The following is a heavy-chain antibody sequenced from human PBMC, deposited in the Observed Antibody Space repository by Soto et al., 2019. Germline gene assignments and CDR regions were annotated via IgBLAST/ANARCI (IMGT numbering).Heavy chain of an antibody. V-gene: IGHV3-53*01. Sequence: EVQLVESGGGLIQPGGSLRLSCAASGFTVSCNYMSWVRQAPGKWLERVSVIYSGGSTYYADSVKGRFTISRDNAKNPLYLQMNSLRAEDTAVYYCARGGSSGWYGNWGQGTLVTVSS. J-gene: IGHJ4*02. D-gene: IGHD6-19*01. CDR1: GFTVSCNY. CDR3: ARGGSSGWYGN. CDR2: IYSGGST.